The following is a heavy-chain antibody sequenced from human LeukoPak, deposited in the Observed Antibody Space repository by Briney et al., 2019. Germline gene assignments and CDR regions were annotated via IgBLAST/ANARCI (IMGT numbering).Heavy chain of an antibody. CDR2: IYYSGST. J-gene: IGHJ4*02. CDR1: GGSISSSSYY. D-gene: IGHD3-10*01. V-gene: IGHV4-39*07. Sequence: SETLSLTCTVSGGSISSSSYYCGWIRQPPGKGLEWIGSIYYSGSTYYNPSLKSRVTISVDTSKNQFSLKLSSVTAADTAVYYCARERQYYYGSGNNALDYWGQGTLVTVSS. CDR3: ARERQYYYGSGNNALDY.